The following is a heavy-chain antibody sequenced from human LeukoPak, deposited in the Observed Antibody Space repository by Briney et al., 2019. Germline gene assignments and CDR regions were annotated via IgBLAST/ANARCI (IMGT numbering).Heavy chain of an antibody. D-gene: IGHD6-13*01. V-gene: IGHV3-21*04. J-gene: IGHJ4*02. Sequence: PGGSLRLSCAASGFTFSSYAMSWVRQAPGKGLEWVSAISSSGSTIYYADSVKGRFTISRDNAKNSLYLQMNSLRAEDTAVYYCARDWDSSRQFDYWGQGTLVTVSS. CDR3: ARDWDSSRQFDY. CDR2: ISSSGSTI. CDR1: GFTFSSYA.